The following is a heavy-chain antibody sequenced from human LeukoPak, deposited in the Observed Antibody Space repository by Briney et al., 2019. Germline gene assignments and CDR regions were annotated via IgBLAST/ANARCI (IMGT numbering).Heavy chain of an antibody. CDR1: GYSISSGYY. CDR3: ARGEPWFDP. Sequence: SETLSLTCTVSGYSISSGYYWGWIRQPPGKGLEWIGSIYHSGSTYHNPSLKSRVTISVDTSKNQFSLKLSSVTAADTAVYYCARGEPWFDPWGQGTLVTVSS. CDR2: IYHSGST. V-gene: IGHV4-38-2*02. D-gene: IGHD1-14*01. J-gene: IGHJ5*02.